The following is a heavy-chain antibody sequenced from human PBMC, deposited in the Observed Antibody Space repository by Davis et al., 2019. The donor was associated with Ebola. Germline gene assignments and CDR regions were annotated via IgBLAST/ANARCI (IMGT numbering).Heavy chain of an antibody. D-gene: IGHD5-18*01. CDR2: IIPVFGIP. CDR1: GGTFSSYG. CDR3: ATGGNNYGRFDY. Sequence: SVKVSCKASGGTFSSYGISWVRQAPGQGLDWMGGIIPVFGIPKYAQKFQGRVTITADESTSTAYLELNSLRFEDTAVYYCATGGNNYGRFDYWGQGTLLTVSS. V-gene: IGHV1-69*13. J-gene: IGHJ4*02.